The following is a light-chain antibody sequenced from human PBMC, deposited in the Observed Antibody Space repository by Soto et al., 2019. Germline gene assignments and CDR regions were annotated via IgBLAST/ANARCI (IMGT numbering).Light chain of an antibody. CDR3: QQFDNVPLT. CDR2: DAS. V-gene: IGKV1-33*01. J-gene: IGKJ4*01. Sequence: DTQKTQSPSSLHASVGARVGITCQASRDITDYLNWYQQKPGKAPKLLIYDASKLETGVPSRFSGSGSGTDFTLTITSLQPEDIATYYCQQFDNVPLTVGGGTKVDI. CDR1: RDITDY.